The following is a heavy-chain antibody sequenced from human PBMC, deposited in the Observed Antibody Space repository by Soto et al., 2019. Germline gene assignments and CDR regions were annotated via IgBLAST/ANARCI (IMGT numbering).Heavy chain of an antibody. CDR2: IYYSGST. CDR1: GGSISSYY. Sequence: PSETLSLTCTVSGGSISSYYWSWIRQPPGKGLEWVGYIYYSGSTNYNPSLTSRVTISVDTSKNQFSLKLSSVTAADTAVYYRARSHQEGYCYGSGSYYTGFYYGMDVWGQGTTVTVSS. J-gene: IGHJ6*02. V-gene: IGHV4-59*01. CDR3: ARSHQEGYCYGSGSYYTGFYYGMDV. D-gene: IGHD3-10*01.